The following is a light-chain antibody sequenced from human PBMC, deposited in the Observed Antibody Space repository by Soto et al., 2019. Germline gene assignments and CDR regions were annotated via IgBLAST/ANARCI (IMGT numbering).Light chain of an antibody. J-gene: IGKJ2*01. CDR3: QQYNNWPYA. CDR1: QSVTSN. Sequence: EIVMTQSPATLSVSPGERAALSCRASQSVTSNFAWYQQKPGQAPRLLIYGASTKPTDIPPRFSGSGSGTEFTLTISSLPSEDFPVYYCQQYNNWPYAFGQGTKLEIK. CDR2: GAS. V-gene: IGKV3-15*01.